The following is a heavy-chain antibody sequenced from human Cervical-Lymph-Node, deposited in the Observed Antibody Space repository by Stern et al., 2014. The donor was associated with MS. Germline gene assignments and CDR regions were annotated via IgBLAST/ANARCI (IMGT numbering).Heavy chain of an antibody. D-gene: IGHD2-15*01. J-gene: IGHJ5*02. CDR3: ARGVVSNRAAATLHNLFDP. Sequence: QVQLVQSGAEVKKPGSSMNVSCKTSGGTFTSNYAITWMRQAPGQRLEWMGRIIPILGLANYAQKFQGRVTITADTSTSTTYMELSRLRSEDTAVYYCARGVVSNRAAATLHNLFDPWGQGTLVTVSS. CDR1: GGTFTSNYA. CDR2: IIPILGLA. V-gene: IGHV1-69*04.